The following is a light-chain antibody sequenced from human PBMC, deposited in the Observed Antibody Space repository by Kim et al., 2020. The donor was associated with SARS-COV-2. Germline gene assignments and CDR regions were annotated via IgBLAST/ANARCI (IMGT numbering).Light chain of an antibody. J-gene: IGLJ2*01. CDR1: SGSIDDNY. V-gene: IGLV6-57*03. CDR2: EDD. CDR3: QSYNRDNVL. Sequence: GKTVTISCNRSSGSIDDNYVQWYQQRPGGVPTTVIYEDDQGPSGVSDRFSGSIDNSSNSASLTISGLRTEDEADYYCQSYNRDNVLFGGGTQLTVL.